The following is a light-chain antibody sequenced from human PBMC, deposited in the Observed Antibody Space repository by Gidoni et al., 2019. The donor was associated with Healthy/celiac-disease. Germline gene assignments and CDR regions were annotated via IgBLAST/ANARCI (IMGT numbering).Light chain of an antibody. CDR2: GAS. CDR3: QQYGSSPGT. V-gene: IGKV3-20*01. J-gene: IGKJ1*01. Sequence: EIVLTQAPGTLSLSPGERATLSCRASQSVSSSYLAWYQQKPGQAPRLLIYGASSRATGIPAMFSGSGSGTDFTLTISRLEPEDFAVYYCQQYGSSPGTFGQGTKVEIK. CDR1: QSVSSSY.